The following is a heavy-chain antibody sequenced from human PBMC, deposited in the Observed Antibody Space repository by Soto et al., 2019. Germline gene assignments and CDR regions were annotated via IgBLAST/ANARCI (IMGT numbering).Heavy chain of an antibody. CDR3: ARDPLGGYSNKSELEY. Sequence: GGSLRLSCAASGFSFRVYPMHWVRQAPGKGLEWVAFVSYDERNKYYADSVRGRFTISRDNTKNTLYLQMSSLRAEDTALYFCARDPLGGYSNKSELEYWGQGTLVTVSS. CDR1: GFSFRVYP. D-gene: IGHD3-16*01. J-gene: IGHJ4*02. CDR2: VSYDERNK. V-gene: IGHV3-30*04.